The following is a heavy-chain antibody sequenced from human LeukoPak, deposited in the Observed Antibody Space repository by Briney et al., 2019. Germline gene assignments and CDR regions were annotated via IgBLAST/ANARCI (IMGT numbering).Heavy chain of an antibody. CDR2: IYYSGST. CDR1: GGSISSYY. CDR3: ATYYDSSGYKLDY. D-gene: IGHD3-22*01. V-gene: IGHV4-59*12. J-gene: IGHJ4*02. Sequence: PSETLSLTCTVSGGSISSYYWSWIRQPPGKGLEWIGYIYYSGSTNYNPSLKSRVTISVDKSKNQFSLKLSSVTAADTAVYYCATYYDSSGYKLDYWGQGTLVTVSS.